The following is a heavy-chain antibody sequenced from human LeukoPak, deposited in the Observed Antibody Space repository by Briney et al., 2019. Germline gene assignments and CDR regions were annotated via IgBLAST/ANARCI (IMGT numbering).Heavy chain of an antibody. V-gene: IGHV1-2*02. CDR3: ARDLYGGVDSFDY. J-gene: IGHJ4*02. CDR2: INPNSGGT. Sequence: ASVRVSCKASGYTFTGYYMHWVRQAPGQGLEWMGWINPNSGGTNYAQKFQGRVTMTRDTSISTAYMELSRLRSDDTAVYYCARDLYGGVDSFDYWGQGTLVTVSS. CDR1: GYTFTGYY. D-gene: IGHD3-16*01.